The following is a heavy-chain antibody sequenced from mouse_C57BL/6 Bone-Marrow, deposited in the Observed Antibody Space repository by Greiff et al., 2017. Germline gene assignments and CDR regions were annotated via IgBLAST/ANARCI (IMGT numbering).Heavy chain of an antibody. Sequence: VQLQQSGAELVRPGASVKLSCTASGFNIKDDYMHWVKQRPEQGLEWIGWIDPENGDTEYASKFQGKATITADTSSNTAYLQLSSLTSEDTAVYYCTLIHYEYDEAMDYWGQGTSVTVSS. CDR2: IDPENGDT. J-gene: IGHJ4*01. V-gene: IGHV14-4*01. CDR3: TLIHYEYDEAMDY. D-gene: IGHD2-4*01. CDR1: GFNIKDDY.